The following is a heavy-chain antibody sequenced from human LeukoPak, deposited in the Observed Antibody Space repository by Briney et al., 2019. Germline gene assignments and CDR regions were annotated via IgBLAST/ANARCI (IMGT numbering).Heavy chain of an antibody. CDR2: INHSGST. CDR1: GGSFSGYY. CDR3: ARVRRPKYYDILTGYYTVFDY. D-gene: IGHD3-9*01. J-gene: IGHJ4*02. V-gene: IGHV4-34*01. Sequence: SETLSLTCAVYGGSFSGYYWSWIRQPPGKGLEWIGEINHSGSTNYNPSLKSRVTISVDTSKNQFSLKLSSVTAADTAVYYCARVRRPKYYDILTGYYTVFDYWGQGTLVTVSS.